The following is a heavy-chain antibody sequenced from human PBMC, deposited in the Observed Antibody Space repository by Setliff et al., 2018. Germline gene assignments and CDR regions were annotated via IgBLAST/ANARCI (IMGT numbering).Heavy chain of an antibody. D-gene: IGHD4-17*01. J-gene: IGHJ5*02. CDR3: ARSVHGDYVRLRQNNWLDP. V-gene: IGHV1-46*01. CDR2: INPSGGST. Sequence: ASVKVSCKASGYTFTSYYMHWVRQAPGQGLEWMGIINPSGGSTGYAQKFQGRVTMTRDTSTSTVYMELSSLRSEDTAVYYCARSVHGDYVRLRQNNWLDPWGQGTLVTVSS. CDR1: GYTFTSYY.